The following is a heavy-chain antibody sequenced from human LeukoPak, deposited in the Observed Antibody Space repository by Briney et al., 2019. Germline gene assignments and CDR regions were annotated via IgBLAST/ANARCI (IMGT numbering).Heavy chain of an antibody. J-gene: IGHJ1*01. CDR3: ARESVVVVTAQAFQH. CDR2: INPSGGST. CDR1: GYTFTSYY. V-gene: IGHV1-46*01. D-gene: IGHD2-21*02. Sequence: ASVKVSCKASGYTFTSYYMHWVRQAPGQGLEWMGIINPSGGSTSYAQKFQGRVTMTRDTSTSTVYMEPSSLRSEDTAVYYCARESVVVVTAQAFQHWGQGTLVTVSS.